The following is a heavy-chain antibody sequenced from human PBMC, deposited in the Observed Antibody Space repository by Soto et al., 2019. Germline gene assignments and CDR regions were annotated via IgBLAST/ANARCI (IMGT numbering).Heavy chain of an antibody. Sequence: SETLSLTCTVSCGSISSGDYYWSWIRQPPGKGLEWIGYIYYSGNTYYNPSLKSRVTISLDTSENQFSLNLTSVTAADTAVYYCARAQLVGYYFDYWGQGTLVTVSS. D-gene: IGHD2-2*01. CDR3: ARAQLVGYYFDY. CDR2: IYYSGNT. V-gene: IGHV4-30-4*01. J-gene: IGHJ4*02. CDR1: CGSISSGDYY.